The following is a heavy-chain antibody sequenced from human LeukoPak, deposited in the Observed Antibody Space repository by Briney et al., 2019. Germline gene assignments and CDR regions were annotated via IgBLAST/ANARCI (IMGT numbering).Heavy chain of an antibody. V-gene: IGHV3-7*01. CDR2: IKKTGSET. D-gene: IGHD2-15*01. J-gene: IGHJ4*02. Sequence: GGSLRLSCTASGFTFSHFWMSWARQAPGKGLVWVAYIKKTGSETYYVDSVKSRFTITRDNTRTSLFLQMYSLRAEDTAVYFCAREDGYCSGGNCYSYFDSWGQGTLDTVSS. CDR3: AREDGYCSGGNCYSYFDS. CDR1: GFTFSHFW.